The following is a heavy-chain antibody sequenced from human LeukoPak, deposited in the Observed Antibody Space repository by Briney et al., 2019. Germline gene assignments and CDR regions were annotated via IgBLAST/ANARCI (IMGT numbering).Heavy chain of an antibody. J-gene: IGHJ5*02. Sequence: GGSLRLSCAASGFTFSSYAMSWVRQAPGKGLEWVSAISGSGGSTYYVDSVKGRFTISRDNSKNTLYLQMNTLRVEDTALYYCARTPRTTAYNWFDTWGQGTLVTVSS. CDR1: GFTFSSYA. V-gene: IGHV3-23*01. CDR2: ISGSGGST. CDR3: ARTPRTTAYNWFDT. D-gene: IGHD1-1*01.